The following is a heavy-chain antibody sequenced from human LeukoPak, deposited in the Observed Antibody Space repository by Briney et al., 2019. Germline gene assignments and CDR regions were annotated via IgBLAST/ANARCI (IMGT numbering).Heavy chain of an antibody. CDR3: ATYTGISVAVTGGDYYYYTDV. V-gene: IGHV5-51*01. CDR2: IFPGDSDT. D-gene: IGHD6-19*01. CDR1: GYSFTSYL. Sequence: GASLKISSKGSGYSFTSYLICWVRPMPGKGLEWWGIIFPGDSDTRYSPSFQGQVTISADKSISTAYLQWSSLKASDTAMYYCATYTGISVAVTGGDYYYYTDVWGKGTTVTISS. J-gene: IGHJ6*03.